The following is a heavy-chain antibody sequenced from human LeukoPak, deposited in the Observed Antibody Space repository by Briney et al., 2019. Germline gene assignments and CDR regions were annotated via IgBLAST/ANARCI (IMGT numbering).Heavy chain of an antibody. D-gene: IGHD6-25*01. CDR3: VRRAGPD. J-gene: IGHJ4*02. CDR1: GFNFSINY. V-gene: IGHV3-53*01. Sequence: GGSLRLSCSASGFNFSINYMSWVRQAPGNGLEWVSVIYNAVSTYYPDSVRGRFTISRDNSKNTLYLQMNSVRPEDTAVYYCVRRAGPDWGQGTLVTVSS. CDR2: IYNAVST.